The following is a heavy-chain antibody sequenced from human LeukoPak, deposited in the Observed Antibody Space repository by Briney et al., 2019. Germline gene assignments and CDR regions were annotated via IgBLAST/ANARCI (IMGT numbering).Heavy chain of an antibody. V-gene: IGHV4-39*01. CDR3: ARSLTDNVETAMTPACY. J-gene: IGHJ4*02. D-gene: IGHD5-18*01. CDR1: GGSISSSSYY. Sequence: SETLSLTCTVSGGSISSSSYYWGWIRQPPGKGLEWIGSIYYSGNTYYNPSLKSRVPIYVDTSKNQCSLSLCSVTAADTAVYYCARSLTDNVETAMTPACYWGQGTLVTVSS. CDR2: IYYSGNT.